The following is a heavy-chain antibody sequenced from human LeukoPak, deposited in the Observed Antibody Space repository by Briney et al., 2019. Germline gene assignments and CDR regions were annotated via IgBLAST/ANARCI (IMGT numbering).Heavy chain of an antibody. D-gene: IGHD2-2*01. Sequence: QPGGSLRLSCAASGFTFSRYWMSWVRQAPGKGLEWVADIKQDGSEKYYVDSVKGRFTISRDNAKNSLYLQMNSLRAEDTAVYYCARDLASRAFDYWGQGTLVTVSS. V-gene: IGHV3-7*05. CDR3: ARDLASRAFDY. J-gene: IGHJ4*02. CDR1: GFTFSRYW. CDR2: IKQDGSEK.